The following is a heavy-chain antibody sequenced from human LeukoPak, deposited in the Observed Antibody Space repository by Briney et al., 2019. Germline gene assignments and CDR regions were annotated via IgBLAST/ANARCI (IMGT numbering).Heavy chain of an antibody. Sequence: SETLSLTCTVSGGSISSGDYYRSWIRQPPGKGLQWIGYIYYSGSTYYNPSLKSRLTISVDTSKNQFSLKLSSVTAADTAIYYCATGAGYGDYGYWGQGTLVTVSS. D-gene: IGHD4-17*01. V-gene: IGHV4-30-4*08. CDR3: ATGAGYGDYGY. J-gene: IGHJ4*02. CDR1: GGSISSGDYY. CDR2: IYYSGST.